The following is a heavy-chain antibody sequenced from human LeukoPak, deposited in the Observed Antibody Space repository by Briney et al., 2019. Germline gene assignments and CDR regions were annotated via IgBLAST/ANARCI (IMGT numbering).Heavy chain of an antibody. J-gene: IGHJ4*02. D-gene: IGHD6-19*01. CDR1: GFTFSDSD. V-gene: IGHV3-73*01. CDR2: ITTKRSNYAT. CDR3: TAYRSGHY. Sequence: GGSLRLSCAASGFTFSDSDIHGVRQASGEGLEWGGRITTKRSNYATAYTASVKGRFTISRHDSENTAYLQMNSLKTEETGLYYCTAYRSGHYWGQGTLVTVSS.